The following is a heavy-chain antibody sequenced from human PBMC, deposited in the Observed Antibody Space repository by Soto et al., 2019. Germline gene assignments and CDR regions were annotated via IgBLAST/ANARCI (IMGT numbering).Heavy chain of an antibody. CDR3: ASLPAYYYDSSGYYSPDY. CDR2: IDPSDSYT. Sequence: PGESLKISCKGSGYSFTSYWISWVRQMPGKGLEWMGRIDPSDSYTNYSPSFQGHVTISADKSISTAYLQWSSLKASDTAMYYCASLPAYYYDSSGYYSPDYWGQGTLVTVSS. D-gene: IGHD3-22*01. CDR1: GYSFTSYW. J-gene: IGHJ4*02. V-gene: IGHV5-10-1*01.